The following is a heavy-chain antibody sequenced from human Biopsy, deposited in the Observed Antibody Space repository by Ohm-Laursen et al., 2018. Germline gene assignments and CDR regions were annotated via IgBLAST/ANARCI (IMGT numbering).Heavy chain of an antibody. V-gene: IGHV1-69*13. J-gene: IGHJ4*02. CDR3: ARNTGWYGDLYYFDY. Sequence: ASVKVSCKASGYSFTSYYMHWVRQAPGQGLEWMGGIIHHFGATDYAQKFQGRVSITADESTSTVYMELSSLRSADTAVYFCARNTGWYGDLYYFDYWGQGTLVTVSS. CDR2: IIHHFGAT. CDR1: GYSFTSYY. D-gene: IGHD6-19*01.